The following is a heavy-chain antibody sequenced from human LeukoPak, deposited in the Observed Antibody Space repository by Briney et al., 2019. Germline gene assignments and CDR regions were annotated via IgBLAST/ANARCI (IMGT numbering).Heavy chain of an antibody. CDR2: IYYSGST. CDR3: ARVRGYYDSSAS. Sequence: PSETLSLTCTVSGGSISSSSYYWDWIRQPAGKGLEWIGSIYYSGSTYYNPSLKSRVTISVDTSKNQFSLKLSSVTAADTAVHYCARVRGYYDSSASWGQGTLVTVSS. CDR1: GGSISSSSYY. J-gene: IGHJ5*02. V-gene: IGHV4-39*07. D-gene: IGHD3-22*01.